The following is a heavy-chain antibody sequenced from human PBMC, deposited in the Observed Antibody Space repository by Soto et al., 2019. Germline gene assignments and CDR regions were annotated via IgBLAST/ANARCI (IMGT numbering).Heavy chain of an antibody. Sequence: SVKVSCKASGGTFSSYTISWVRQAPGQGLEWMGRIIPILGIANYAQKFQGRVTITADKSTSTAYMELSSLRSEDTAVYYCARCLYSSHLRGENRTQDYYYYYMDVWGKGTTVTVSS. D-gene: IGHD6-13*01. CDR2: IIPILGIA. CDR3: ARCLYSSHLRGENRTQDYYYYYMDV. J-gene: IGHJ6*03. CDR1: GGTFSSYT. V-gene: IGHV1-69*02.